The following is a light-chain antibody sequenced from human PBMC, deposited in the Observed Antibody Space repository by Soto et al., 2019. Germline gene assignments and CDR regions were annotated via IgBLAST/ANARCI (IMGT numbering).Light chain of an antibody. CDR3: NSYTSSSTFV. V-gene: IGLV2-14*01. Sequence: QSALTQPASVSGSPGQSITISCTGTSSDVGGYNYVSWYQQHPGKAPKLMIYEVRNRPSGVSNRFSGSRSGNTASLTSSGLQAEDEAEYYCNSYTSSSTFVFGTGTKLTVL. CDR1: SSDVGGYNY. J-gene: IGLJ1*01. CDR2: EVR.